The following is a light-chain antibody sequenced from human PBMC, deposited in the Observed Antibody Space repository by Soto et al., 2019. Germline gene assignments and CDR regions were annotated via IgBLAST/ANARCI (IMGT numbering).Light chain of an antibody. Sequence: IVLTQSPATLSLSPGERATRSCRASQSVSNYLAWYQQKPGQAPRLLIYDASNRATGIPARFSGSGSGTDFTLTISSLEPEDFAVYYCRQRSNWPPITFGQGTRLEIK. V-gene: IGKV3-11*01. CDR3: RQRSNWPPIT. CDR2: DAS. J-gene: IGKJ5*01. CDR1: QSVSNY.